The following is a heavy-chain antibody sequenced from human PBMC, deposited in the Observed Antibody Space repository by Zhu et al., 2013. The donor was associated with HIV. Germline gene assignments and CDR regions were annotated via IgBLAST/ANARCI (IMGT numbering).Heavy chain of an antibody. CDR3: AKEGGPYSSSRRGGPFDY. Sequence: EVQLLESGGGLVQPGGSLRLSCAASGFTFSSYAMSWVRQAPGKGLEWVSVISGGGSNTYSADSVKGRFTISRDKSKNTLYLQMNSLRAEDTAVYNCAKEGGPYSSSRRGGPFDYWGQGTLVTVSS. J-gene: IGHJ4*02. D-gene: IGHD6-6*01. V-gene: IGHV3-23*01. CDR1: GFTFSSYA. CDR2: ISGGGSNT.